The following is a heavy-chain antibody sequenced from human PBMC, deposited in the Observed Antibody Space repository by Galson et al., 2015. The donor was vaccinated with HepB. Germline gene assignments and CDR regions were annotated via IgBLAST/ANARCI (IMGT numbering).Heavy chain of an antibody. CDR2: ISYDGSNK. CDR1: GFTFSSYA. J-gene: IGHJ6*02. CDR3: AREGDDYGDYVSGDYYGMGV. V-gene: IGHV3-30-3*01. D-gene: IGHD4-17*01. Sequence: SLRLSCAASGFTFSSYAMHWVRRAPGKGLEWVAVISYDGSNKYYADSVKGRFTISRDNSKNTLYLQMNGLRAEDTAVYYCAREGDDYGDYVSGDYYGMGVWGQGTTVTVSS.